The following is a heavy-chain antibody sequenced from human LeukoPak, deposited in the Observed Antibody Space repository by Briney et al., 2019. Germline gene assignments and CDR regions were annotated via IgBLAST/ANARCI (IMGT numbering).Heavy chain of an antibody. Sequence: SETLSLTCTVSGGSISSSAYYWGWIRQPPGKGLEWIGSISYSGSTYHNPSLKSRVTISVDTSENRFSLKLISVTAADTAVYYCATYSGTFYLQFDYWGQGTLVTVSS. CDR2: ISYSGST. J-gene: IGHJ4*02. CDR3: ATYSGTFYLQFDY. V-gene: IGHV4-39*01. CDR1: GGSISSSAYY. D-gene: IGHD1-26*01.